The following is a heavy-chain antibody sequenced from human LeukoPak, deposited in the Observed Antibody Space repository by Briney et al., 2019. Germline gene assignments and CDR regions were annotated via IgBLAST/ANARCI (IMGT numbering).Heavy chain of an antibody. Sequence: SVKVPCKASGGTFSSYAISWVRQSPGQGLVWMGGIIPIFGTANYAQKFQGRVTITADESTSTAYMELSSLRSEDTAVYYCARGPYYYVWGSQYSLDYWGQGTLVTVSS. CDR3: ARGPYYYVWGSQYSLDY. J-gene: IGHJ4*02. CDR1: GGTFSSYA. V-gene: IGHV1-69*13. CDR2: IIPIFGTA. D-gene: IGHD3-16*01.